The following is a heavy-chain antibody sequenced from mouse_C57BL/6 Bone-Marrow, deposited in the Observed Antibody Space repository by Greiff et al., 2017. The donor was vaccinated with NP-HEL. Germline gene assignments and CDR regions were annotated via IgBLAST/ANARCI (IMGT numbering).Heavy chain of an antibody. D-gene: IGHD1-1*01. Sequence: VQLQQSGAELARPGASVKLSCKASGYTFTSYGICWVKQRTGQGLEWIGEIYHRSGNTYYNEKFKGKATLTADKSSSTAYMELRSLTSEDSAVYFCEREGSYYGSSYWYFDVWGTGTTVTVSS. CDR3: EREGSYYGSSYWYFDV. CDR2: IYHRSGNT. V-gene: IGHV1-81*01. J-gene: IGHJ1*03. CDR1: GYTFTSYG.